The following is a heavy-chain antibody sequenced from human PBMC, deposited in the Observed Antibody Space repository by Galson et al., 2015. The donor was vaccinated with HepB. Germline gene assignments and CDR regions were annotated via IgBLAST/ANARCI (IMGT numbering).Heavy chain of an antibody. D-gene: IGHD3-10*01. Sequence: SLRLSCAASGFTFSSYAMHWVRQAPGKGLEWVAVISYDGSNKYYADSVKGRFTISRDNSKNTLYLQMNSLRAEDTAVYYCARVGVRGVIIYPGGYWGQGTLVTVSS. CDR1: GFTFSSYA. J-gene: IGHJ4*02. CDR2: ISYDGSNK. CDR3: ARVGVRGVIIYPGGY. V-gene: IGHV3-30*04.